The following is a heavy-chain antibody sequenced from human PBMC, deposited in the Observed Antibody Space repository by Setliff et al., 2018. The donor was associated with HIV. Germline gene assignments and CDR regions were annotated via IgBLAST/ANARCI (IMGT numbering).Heavy chain of an antibody. CDR3: ARDLGSSSSMDP. CDR2: INPSSGGT. Sequence: ASVKVSCKVSGYSFNRYFMHWVRQAPGQGLEWIGWINPSSGGTKSAQKFQGRVTMTRDTSINTAYMELSRLKSDDTAVYYCARDLGSSSSMDPWGQGTLVTVSS. V-gene: IGHV1-2*02. CDR1: GYSFNRYF. J-gene: IGHJ5*02. D-gene: IGHD6-6*01.